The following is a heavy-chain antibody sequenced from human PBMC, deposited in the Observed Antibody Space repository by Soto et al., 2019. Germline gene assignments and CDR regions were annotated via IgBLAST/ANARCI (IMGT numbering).Heavy chain of an antibody. Sequence: ASVKVSWKASGVTFTNYGISWERQAPGQGFEWMGWITGSTGDTNYAQKCQDRLAMTTDTSADTAYMELMSLIGDETAVYYCARDKVGTTADFWGQGTLVTVSS. CDR1: GVTFTNYG. CDR3: ARDKVGTTADF. CDR2: ITGSTGDT. J-gene: IGHJ4*02. D-gene: IGHD1-26*01. V-gene: IGHV1-18*01.